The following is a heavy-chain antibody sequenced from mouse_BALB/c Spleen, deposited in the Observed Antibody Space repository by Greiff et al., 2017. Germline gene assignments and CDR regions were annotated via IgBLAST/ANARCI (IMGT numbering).Heavy chain of an antibody. D-gene: IGHD1-1*02. CDR1: GFTFSSYT. V-gene: IGHV5-12-2*01. Sequence: EVMLVESGGGLVKPGGSLKLSCAASGFTFSSYTMSWVRQTPEKRLEWVAYISNGGGSTYYPDTVKGRFTISRDNAKNTLYLQMSSLKSEDTAMYYCARHNYYGNYLDYWGQGTTLTVSS. CDR2: ISNGGGST. J-gene: IGHJ2*01. CDR3: ARHNYYGNYLDY.